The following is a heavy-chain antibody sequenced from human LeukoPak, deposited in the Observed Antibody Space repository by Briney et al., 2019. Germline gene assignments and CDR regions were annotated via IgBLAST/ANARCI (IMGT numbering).Heavy chain of an antibody. J-gene: IGHJ4*02. Sequence: ASVKVSCKASGDTFSSYAISWVRQAPGQGLEWMGRIIPIFGIANYAQKFQGRVAITADKSTSTAYMELSSLRSEDTAVYYCAAASGPSDYWGQGTLVTVSS. CDR3: AAASGPSDY. CDR1: GDTFSSYA. D-gene: IGHD2-15*01. CDR2: IIPIFGIA. V-gene: IGHV1-69*04.